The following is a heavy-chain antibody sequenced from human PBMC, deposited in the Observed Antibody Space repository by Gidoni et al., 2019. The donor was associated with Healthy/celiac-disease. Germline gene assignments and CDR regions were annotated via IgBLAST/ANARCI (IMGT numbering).Heavy chain of an antibody. CDR3: ARDCFGGHSRQLSSNWFDP. V-gene: IGHV3-11*01. D-gene: IGHD3-10*01. CDR2: ISSSGSTI. Sequence: GLVKPGGSLRLSCAASGFTFSDYYMSWIRQAPGKGLEWVSYISSSGSTIYYADSVKGRFTISRDNAKNSLYLQMNSLRAEDTAVYYCARDCFGGHSRQLSSNWFDPWGQGTLVTVSS. J-gene: IGHJ5*02. CDR1: GFTFSDYY.